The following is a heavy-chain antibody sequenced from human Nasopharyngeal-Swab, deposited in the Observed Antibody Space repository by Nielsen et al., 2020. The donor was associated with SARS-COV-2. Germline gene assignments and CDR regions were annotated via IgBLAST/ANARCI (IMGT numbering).Heavy chain of an antibody. CDR2: ISNSGSTI. V-gene: IGHV3-11*01. Sequence: GESLKISCAASGFTFSDYYMSWIRQAPGKGLEWVSYISNSGSTIYYADSVKGRFTISRDNAKNSVYLQMSSLRAEDTAVYYCASRFGHIVVVPAATRYAFEIWGQGTMVTVSS. J-gene: IGHJ3*02. D-gene: IGHD2-2*01. CDR3: ASRFGHIVVVPAATRYAFEI. CDR1: GFTFSDYY.